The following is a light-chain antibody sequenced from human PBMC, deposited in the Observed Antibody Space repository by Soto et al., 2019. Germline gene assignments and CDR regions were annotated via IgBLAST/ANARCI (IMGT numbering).Light chain of an antibody. CDR1: QSISSW. CDR3: QQYNSYSWT. CDR2: DAS. Sequence: DIQMTQSPSTLSASVGARVTITCRASQSISSWLAWYQQKPGKAPKLLIYDASSLESGVPPRFSGSGSGTEFTLTISSLQPDDFATYYCQQYNSYSWTFG. V-gene: IGKV1-5*01. J-gene: IGKJ1*01.